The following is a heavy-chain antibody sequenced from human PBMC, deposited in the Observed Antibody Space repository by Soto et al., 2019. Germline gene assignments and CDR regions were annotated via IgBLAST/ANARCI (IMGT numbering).Heavy chain of an antibody. Sequence: GGSLRLSCAASGFTVSSNYMSWVRQAPGKGLEWVSVIYSGGSTYYADSVKGRFTISRDNSKNTLYLQMNSLRAEDTAVYYCARDGCRLRLKVLAYSARRTLVTVSS. CDR3: ARDGCRLRLKVLAY. D-gene: IGHD1-1*01. V-gene: IGHV3-66*01. CDR2: IYSGGST. J-gene: IGHJ4*02. CDR1: GFTVSSNY.